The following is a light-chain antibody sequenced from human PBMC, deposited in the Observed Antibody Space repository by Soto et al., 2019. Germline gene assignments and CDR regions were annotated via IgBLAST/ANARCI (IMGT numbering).Light chain of an antibody. V-gene: IGKV3-20*01. CDR2: DAS. CDR1: QSVRSSY. Sequence: EIVLTQSPGTLSLSRLEIATVCCMASQSVRSSYLAWYQQKPGQAPRLLIYDASTRATGIPDRFSGSGSGTDFTLTISRLEPEDFAVYSCQQYGSSPQTFGQGTKVDIK. CDR3: QQYGSSPQT. J-gene: IGKJ1*01.